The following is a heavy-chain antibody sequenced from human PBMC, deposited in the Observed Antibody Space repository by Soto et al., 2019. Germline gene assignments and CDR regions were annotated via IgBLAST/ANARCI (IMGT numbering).Heavy chain of an antibody. CDR2: FDPEDGET. CDR3: AYIGYDYGVFDY. D-gene: IGHD5-12*01. CDR1: GYTLTELS. J-gene: IGHJ4*02. V-gene: IGHV1-24*01. Sequence: ASVKVSCKVSGYTLTELSMHWVRQAPGKGLEWMGGFDPEDGETIYAQKFQGRVTMTADTSTDTAYMELSSLRSEETAVYYCAYIGYDYGVFDYWGQGTMVTVSS.